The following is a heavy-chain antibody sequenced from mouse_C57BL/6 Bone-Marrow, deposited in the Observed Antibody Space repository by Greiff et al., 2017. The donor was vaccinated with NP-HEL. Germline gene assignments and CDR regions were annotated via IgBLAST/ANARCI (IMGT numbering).Heavy chain of an antibody. Sequence: DVKLVESGGDLVKPGGSLKLSCAASGFTFSSYGMSWVRQTPDKRLEWVATISSGGSYTYYPDSVKGRFTISRDNAKNTLYLQMSSLKSEDTAMYYCARRSYYGSSSWFAYWGQGTLVTVSA. J-gene: IGHJ3*01. D-gene: IGHD1-1*01. CDR2: ISSGGSYT. CDR1: GFTFSSYG. CDR3: ARRSYYGSSSWFAY. V-gene: IGHV5-6*02.